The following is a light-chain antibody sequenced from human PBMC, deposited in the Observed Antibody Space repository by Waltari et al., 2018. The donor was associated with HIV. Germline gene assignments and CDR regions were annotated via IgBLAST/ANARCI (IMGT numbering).Light chain of an antibody. CDR2: RNN. V-gene: IGLV1-47*01. CDR1: SSNIGRNY. CDR3: VAWDDSLKAVV. J-gene: IGLJ2*01. Sequence: QSVLTQPPSASGTPGQRVTISCSGSSSNIGRNYVYWYQQLPGTAPKLLIYRNNQRPSGVPDRFSGSKSGTSASLAISGLRSEDEADYYCVAWDDSLKAVVFGGGTRLTVL.